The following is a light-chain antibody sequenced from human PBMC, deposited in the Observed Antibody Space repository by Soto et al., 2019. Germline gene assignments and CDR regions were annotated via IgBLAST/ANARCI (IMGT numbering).Light chain of an antibody. J-gene: IGKJ4*01. V-gene: IGKV3-20*01. CDR2: GAS. CDR1: QSVSSSY. Sequence: EIVLTQSPGTLSLSPGERATLPCRASQSVSSSYLAWYQQKPGQAPRTLIYGASTRATGIPDRFSGSGSGTDFTLSISRLEPEDSAVYYCQQYGNSLTFGGGTKVDI. CDR3: QQYGNSLT.